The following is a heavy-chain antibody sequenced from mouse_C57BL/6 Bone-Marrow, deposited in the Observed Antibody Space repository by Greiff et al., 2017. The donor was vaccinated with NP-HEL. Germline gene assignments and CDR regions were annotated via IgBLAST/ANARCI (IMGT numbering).Heavy chain of an antibody. V-gene: IGHV1-76*01. D-gene: IGHD1-1*01. CDR1: GYTFPDYY. CDR3: ARESDYYGSSWSDWYFDV. J-gene: IGHJ1*03. CDR2: IYPGSGTT. Sequence: VQLQQSGAELVRPGASVKLSCKASGYTFPDYYINWVKQRPGQGLEWIARIYPGSGTTYYNEKFKGKATLTAEKSSSTAYMQLSSLTSEDSAVYCCARESDYYGSSWSDWYFDVWGTGTTVTVSS.